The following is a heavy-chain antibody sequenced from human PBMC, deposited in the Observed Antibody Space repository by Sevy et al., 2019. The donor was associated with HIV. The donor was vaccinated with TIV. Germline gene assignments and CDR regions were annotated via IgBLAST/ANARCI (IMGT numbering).Heavy chain of an antibody. CDR3: ARDTGGIGMDV. CDR1: GFTFSSHW. Sequence: GGSLRLSCAASGFTFSSHWMSWVRQAPGKGLEWVANIKPDGSDKYYVDSVKGRFTISRDNAKNSLSLQMNSLRAEDTAVYNCARDTGGIGMDVWGQGTTVTVSS. J-gene: IGHJ6*02. D-gene: IGHD6-13*01. V-gene: IGHV3-7*01. CDR2: IKPDGSDK.